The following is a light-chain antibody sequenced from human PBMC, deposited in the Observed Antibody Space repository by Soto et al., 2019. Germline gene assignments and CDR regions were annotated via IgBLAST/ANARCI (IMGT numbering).Light chain of an antibody. V-gene: IGLV2-14*03. CDR2: DVS. J-gene: IGLJ2*01. Sequence: QSALTQPASVSGSPGQSITISCTGTSSDVGGYNYVSWYQQHPGKAPKVMIYDVSNRPSGVSNRFSGSKSGNTASLTISGLQAEDEADYYCSSYTSRSTLGFGRGTKLTVL. CDR1: SSDVGGYNY. CDR3: SSYTSRSTLG.